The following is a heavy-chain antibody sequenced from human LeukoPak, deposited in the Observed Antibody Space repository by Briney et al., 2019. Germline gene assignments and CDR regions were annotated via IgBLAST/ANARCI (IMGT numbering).Heavy chain of an antibody. CDR2: IYYSGST. Sequence: SETLSLTCTVSGGSISSYYWSWIRQPPGKGLEWIGYIYYSGSTNYNPSLKSRVTISVDTSKNQFSLKLSSVTAADTAVYYCARAVVPAAMAPYYYYYMDVWGKGTTVTVSS. CDR1: GGSISSYY. J-gene: IGHJ6*03. CDR3: ARAVVPAAMAPYYYYYMDV. V-gene: IGHV4-59*01. D-gene: IGHD2-2*01.